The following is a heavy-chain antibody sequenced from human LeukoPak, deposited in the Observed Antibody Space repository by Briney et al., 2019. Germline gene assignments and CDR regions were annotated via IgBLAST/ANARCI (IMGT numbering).Heavy chain of an antibody. Sequence: GGPLRLSCAASGFTFSSYAMHWVRQAPGKGLEYVSAIIINGGSTYYANSVKGRFTISRDNSKNTLYLQMGSLRAEDMAVYYCARVVSSSGFDYGMNVWGQGTTVTVSS. J-gene: IGHJ6*02. CDR1: GFTFSSYA. CDR3: ARVVSSSGFDYGMNV. CDR2: IIINGGST. V-gene: IGHV3-64*01. D-gene: IGHD6-6*01.